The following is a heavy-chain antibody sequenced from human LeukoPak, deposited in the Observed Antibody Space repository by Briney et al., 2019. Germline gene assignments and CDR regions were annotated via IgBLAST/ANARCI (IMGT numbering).Heavy chain of an antibody. Sequence: SETLSLTCAVYGGSFSSSSYYWGWIRQPPGKGLEWIGSIYYSGSTYYNPSLESRVTISVDTSKNQFSLKLSSVTAADTAVYYCATSGWYLLPGVYWGQGTLVTVSS. CDR3: ATSGWYLLPGVY. V-gene: IGHV4-39*01. D-gene: IGHD6-19*01. J-gene: IGHJ4*02. CDR1: GGSFSSSSYY. CDR2: IYYSGST.